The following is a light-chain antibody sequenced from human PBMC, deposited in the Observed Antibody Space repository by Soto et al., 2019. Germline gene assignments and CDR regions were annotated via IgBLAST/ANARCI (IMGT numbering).Light chain of an antibody. Sequence: DIQMTQSPSTLSASVGDTVTITCRASQNINTWLAWYQQKPGEAPKVLMFKASTLENGVPSRFSGSGSGTEFTLTISSLKPDDFATYYCQQYVTYPSFGQGTKLEIK. CDR2: KAS. J-gene: IGKJ2*01. CDR3: QQYVTYPS. CDR1: QNINTW. V-gene: IGKV1-5*03.